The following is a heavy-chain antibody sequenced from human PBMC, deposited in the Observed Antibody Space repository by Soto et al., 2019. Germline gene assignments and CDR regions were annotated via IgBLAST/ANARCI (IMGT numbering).Heavy chain of an antibody. D-gene: IGHD3-10*01. Sequence: GGSLRLSCAASGFTFSSYAMSWVRQAPGKGLEWVSAISGSGGSTYYADSVKGRFTISRDNSKNTLYLQMNSLRAEDTAVYYCAKGGGSGSYYRGVTFDYWGQGTLVTVSS. J-gene: IGHJ4*02. V-gene: IGHV3-23*01. CDR3: AKGGGSGSYYRGVTFDY. CDR2: ISGSGGST. CDR1: GFTFSSYA.